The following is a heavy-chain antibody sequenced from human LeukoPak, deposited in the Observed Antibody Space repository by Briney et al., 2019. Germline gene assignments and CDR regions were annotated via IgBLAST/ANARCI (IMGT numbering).Heavy chain of an antibody. CDR2: ISGSGGST. V-gene: IGHV3-23*01. CDR3: ARDPGDYGDYYYYGMDV. CDR1: GFTFSGHV. D-gene: IGHD4-17*01. J-gene: IGHJ6*02. Sequence: GGSLRLSCAASGFTFSGHVMSWVRQAPGKGLEWVSGISGSGGSTSYADPVKGRFTISRDNSKNTLYLQMNGLRAEDTAVYYCARDPGDYGDYYYYGMDVWGQGTTVTVSS.